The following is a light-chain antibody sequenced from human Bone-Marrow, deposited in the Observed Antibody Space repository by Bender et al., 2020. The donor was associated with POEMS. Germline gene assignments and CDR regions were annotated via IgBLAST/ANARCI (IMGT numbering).Light chain of an antibody. J-gene: IGLJ3*02. CDR2: SDN. CDR1: NSNIGTNA. CDR3: AAWGAGLVGGV. V-gene: IGLV1-44*01. Sequence: QSVLTQPPSASGTPGQRVTISCSGSNSNIGTNAVNWYQQFPGTAPKLLIYSDNQRPSGVPDRFYAFKSGTSASLAISGLQSEDEAKYYCAAWGAGLVGGVFGGGTRLTLL.